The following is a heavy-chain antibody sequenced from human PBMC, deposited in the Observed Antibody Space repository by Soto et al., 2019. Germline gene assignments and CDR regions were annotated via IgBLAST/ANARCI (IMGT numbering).Heavy chain of an antibody. CDR3: ARNQADYYDSSGYYYPFDY. CDR2: IYYSGST. Sequence: PSETLSLTCTVSGGSISSYYWSWIRQPPGKGLEWIGYIYYSGSTNYNPSLKSRVTISVDTSKNQFSLKLSSVTAADTAVYYCARNQADYYDSSGYYYPFDYWGQGTLVTVSS. J-gene: IGHJ4*02. V-gene: IGHV4-59*01. CDR1: GGSISSYY. D-gene: IGHD3-22*01.